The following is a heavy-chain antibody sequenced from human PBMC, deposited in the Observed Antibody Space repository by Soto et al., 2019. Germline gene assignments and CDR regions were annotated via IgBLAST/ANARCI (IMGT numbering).Heavy chain of an antibody. J-gene: IGHJ6*02. V-gene: IGHV3-30*03. CDR3: AGIAAPRPTYCYGMDV. CDR1: GFTFSSYG. Sequence: QVQLVESGGGVVQPGRSLRLSCAASGFTFSSYGMHWVRQAPGKGLEWVAVISYDGSNKYYADSVKGRFTISRDNSKNTLYLQMNSLRAEDTAVYYCAGIAAPRPTYCYGMDVWGQGTTVTVSS. CDR2: ISYDGSNK. D-gene: IGHD6-6*01.